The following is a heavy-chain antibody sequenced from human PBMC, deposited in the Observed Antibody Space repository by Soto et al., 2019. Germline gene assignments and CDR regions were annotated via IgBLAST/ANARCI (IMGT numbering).Heavy chain of an antibody. J-gene: IGHJ4*02. Sequence: EVQLVESGGGLVQPGGSLRLSCAASGFTFSDHYMDWVRQASGKGLEWVGRIRNKANSYTAEYAASVKGRFTISRDDSKNSLYLQMNSLKIEDTALYYCVRAGTGYQLDYGGQGTLVTVSS. D-gene: IGHD3-9*01. CDR3: VRAGTGYQLDY. CDR1: GFTFSDHY. V-gene: IGHV3-72*01. CDR2: IRNKANSYTA.